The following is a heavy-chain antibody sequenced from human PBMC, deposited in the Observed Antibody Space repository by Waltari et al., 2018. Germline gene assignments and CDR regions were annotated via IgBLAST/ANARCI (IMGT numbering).Heavy chain of an antibody. J-gene: IGHJ6*03. D-gene: IGHD2-2*01. CDR1: GGSISRYY. CDR2: IYYSGST. CDR3: ARANGGGYCSSTSCQAYYYYYYMEV. V-gene: IGHV4-59*01. Sequence: QVQLQESGPGLVKPSETLSLTCTGSGGSISRYYWSWLRQPPGKGLEWIGDIYYSGSTNYNPSLKSRVTISVDTSKNQFSLKLSSVTAADTAVYYCARANGGGYCSSTSCQAYYYYYYMEVWGKGTTVTVSS.